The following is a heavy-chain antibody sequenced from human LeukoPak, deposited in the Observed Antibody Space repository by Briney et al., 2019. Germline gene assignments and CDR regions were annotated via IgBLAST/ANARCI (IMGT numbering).Heavy chain of an antibody. Sequence: MSGGSLRLSCAVSGFTFSSYAMNWVRQAPGKGLEWVSSISSSSSYIYYADSVKGRFTISRDNAKNSLYLQMNSLRAEDTAVYYCARDQGRYYYDSSGYHRGRGYFDYWGQGTLVTVSS. D-gene: IGHD3-22*01. CDR3: ARDQGRYYYDSSGYHRGRGYFDY. CDR1: GFTFSSYA. J-gene: IGHJ4*02. CDR2: ISSSSSYI. V-gene: IGHV3-21*01.